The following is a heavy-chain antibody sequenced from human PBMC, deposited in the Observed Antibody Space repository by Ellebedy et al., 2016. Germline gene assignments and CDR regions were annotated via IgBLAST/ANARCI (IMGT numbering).Heavy chain of an antibody. J-gene: IGHJ4*02. CDR2: INPNSSAT. Sequence: ASVKVSCKPSGYTFIGYYMHWVRQAPGQGLEWMGWINPNSSATKYAQKFQGRVTMTRDTSTSTVYMELSSLRSEDTAVYYCAREKGAAAGTGGFDYWGQGTLVTVSS. D-gene: IGHD6-13*01. V-gene: IGHV1-2*02. CDR1: GYTFIGYY. CDR3: AREKGAAAGTGGFDY.